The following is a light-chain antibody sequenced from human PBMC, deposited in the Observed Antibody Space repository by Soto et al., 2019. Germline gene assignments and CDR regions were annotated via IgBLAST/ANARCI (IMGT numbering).Light chain of an antibody. CDR3: QKYNSAPWT. J-gene: IGKJ1*01. Sequence: DIQMTQSPSSLSASVGDRVTITCRASQGISNYLAWYQQKPGKVPKLLIYAASTLQSGVPSRFSGSGSGKXXXXTIXSLXPXXXXTYYCQKYNSAPWTFGQGTKVEIK. CDR2: AAS. V-gene: IGKV1-27*01. CDR1: QGISNY.